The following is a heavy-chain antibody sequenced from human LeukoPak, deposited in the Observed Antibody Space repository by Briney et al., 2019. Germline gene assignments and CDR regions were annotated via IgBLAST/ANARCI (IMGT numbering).Heavy chain of an antibody. CDR3: AAKTRLSAVTSYYYVDV. CDR1: AFTFPTYG. CDR2: ITESGDNT. Sequence: PGGSLRLSCAASAFTFPTYGMIWVRQAPGKGLEWVSSITESGDNTYYADSVRGRFPISRNNSKNTLYLQMNSLRAEDTAVYYCAAKTRLSAVTSYYYVDVWGKGTTATVSS. J-gene: IGHJ6*03. D-gene: IGHD3-10*01. V-gene: IGHV3-23*01.